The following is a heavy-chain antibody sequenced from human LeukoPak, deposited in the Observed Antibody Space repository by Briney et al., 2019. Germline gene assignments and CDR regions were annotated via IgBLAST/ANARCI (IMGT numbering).Heavy chain of an antibody. CDR1: GYTFTGYY. CDR3: ARTNGERITIFGVVTSYYYYMDV. J-gene: IGHJ6*03. V-gene: IGHV1-2*02. D-gene: IGHD3-3*01. Sequence: ASVKVSCKASGYTFTGYYMHWVRQAPGQGLEWMGWINPTSGGTNYAQKFQGRVTMTRDTSISTAYMELSRLRSDDTAVYYCARTNGERITIFGVVTSYYYYMDVWGKGTTVTVSS. CDR2: INPTSGGT.